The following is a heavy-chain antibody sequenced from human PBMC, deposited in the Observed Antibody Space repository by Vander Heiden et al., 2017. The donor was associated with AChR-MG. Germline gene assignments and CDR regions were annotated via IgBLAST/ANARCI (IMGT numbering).Heavy chain of an antibody. CDR3: ARDRYYYDSSGAYYYYGMDV. CDR1: GGTFSSYA. J-gene: IGHJ6*02. D-gene: IGHD3-22*01. Sequence: QVQLVQSGAEVKKPGSSVQVSCKASGGTFSSYASSWVRQAPGQGLEWMGGIIPIFGTANYAQKFQGRVTITADESTSTAYMELSSLRSEDTAVYYCARDRYYYDSSGAYYYYGMDVWGQGTTVTVSS. V-gene: IGHV1-69*01. CDR2: IIPIFGTA.